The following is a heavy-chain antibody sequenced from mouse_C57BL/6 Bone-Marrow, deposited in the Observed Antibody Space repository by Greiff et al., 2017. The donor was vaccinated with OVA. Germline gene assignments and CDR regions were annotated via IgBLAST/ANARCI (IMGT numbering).Heavy chain of an antibody. Sequence: QVQLQQPGAELVKPGASVKLSCKASGYTFTSYWMHWVKQRPGQGLEWIGMIHPNSGSTNYNEKFKSKATLTVDKSSSTAYMQLSSLTSEDSAVYYCARPNDYDRDYDAMDYWGQGTAVTVSS. CDR3: ARPNDYDRDYDAMDY. CDR2: IHPNSGST. CDR1: GYTFTSYW. D-gene: IGHD2-4*01. V-gene: IGHV1-64*01. J-gene: IGHJ4*01.